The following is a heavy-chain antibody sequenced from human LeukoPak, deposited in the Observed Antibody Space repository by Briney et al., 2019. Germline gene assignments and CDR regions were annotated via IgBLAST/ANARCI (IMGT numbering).Heavy chain of an antibody. CDR2: INHSGST. Sequence: SETLSLTCAVCGGSFIGYYGSSIRQPPGKGLEWIGEINHSGSTNYNPSLKSRVTISVDTSKNQFSLKLSSVTAADTAVYYCARGHYYGSGSYIWFDPWGQGTLVTVSS. D-gene: IGHD3-10*01. CDR3: ARGHYYGSGSYIWFDP. J-gene: IGHJ5*02. CDR1: GGSFIGYY. V-gene: IGHV4-34*01.